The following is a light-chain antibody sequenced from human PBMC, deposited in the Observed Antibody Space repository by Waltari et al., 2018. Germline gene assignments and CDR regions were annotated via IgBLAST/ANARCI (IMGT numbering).Light chain of an antibody. V-gene: IGKV2-28*01. J-gene: IGKJ4*01. Sequence: DIVMTQSPLSLPVTPGEPASISCRSSQSLLYSNGYNYLDWYLQKTGQSPQVLIYLSSSRASGVPDRFSGSGSGTDFTLNISRVEAEDVGVYYCMQALQTPLTFGGGTKVEIK. CDR3: MQALQTPLT. CDR1: QSLLYSNGYNY. CDR2: LSS.